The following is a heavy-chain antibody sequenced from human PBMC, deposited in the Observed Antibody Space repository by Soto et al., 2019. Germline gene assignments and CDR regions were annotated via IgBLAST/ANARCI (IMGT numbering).Heavy chain of an antibody. Sequence: LRLSCAASGFTFSSYGMHWVRQAPGKGLEWVAVISYDGSNKYYADSVKGRFTISRDNSKNTLYLQMNSLRAEDTAVYYCAKAGTTVTMDYWGQGTLVTVSS. V-gene: IGHV3-30*18. CDR3: AKAGTTVTMDY. CDR2: ISYDGSNK. CDR1: GFTFSSYG. D-gene: IGHD4-17*01. J-gene: IGHJ4*02.